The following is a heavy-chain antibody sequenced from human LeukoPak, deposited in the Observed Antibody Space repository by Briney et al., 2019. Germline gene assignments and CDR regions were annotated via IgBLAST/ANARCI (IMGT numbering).Heavy chain of an antibody. J-gene: IGHJ3*02. CDR1: GFTFGDYA. D-gene: IGHD1-26*01. Sequence: PGRSLRLSCTASGFTFGDYAMSWVRQAPGKGLEWVGFIRSKAYGGTTEYAASVKGRFTISRDDSKSIAYLQMNSLKTEDTAVYYCTRDLLVGATTTAFDIGGKGKMVTVS. V-gene: IGHV3-49*04. CDR3: TRDLLVGATTTAFDI. CDR2: IRSKAYGGTT.